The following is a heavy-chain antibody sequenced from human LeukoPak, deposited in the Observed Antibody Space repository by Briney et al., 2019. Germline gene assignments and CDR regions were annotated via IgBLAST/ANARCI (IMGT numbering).Heavy chain of an antibody. V-gene: IGHV1-2*02. CDR3: ARDLGYCSSTSCYSGILGY. CDR1: GYTFTGYY. CDR2: INPNSGST. D-gene: IGHD2-2*01. Sequence: ASVKASCKASGYTFTGYYMHWVRQAPGQGLEWLGWINPNSGSTNYAQKFQGRVTMTRDPSISTAYMELSRLRSDDTAVYYCARDLGYCSSTSCYSGILGYWGQGTLATVSS. J-gene: IGHJ4*02.